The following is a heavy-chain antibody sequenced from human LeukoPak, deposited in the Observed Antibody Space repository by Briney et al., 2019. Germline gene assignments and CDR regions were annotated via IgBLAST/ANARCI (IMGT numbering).Heavy chain of an antibody. V-gene: IGHV3-33*01. J-gene: IGHJ3*02. Sequence: GRSLRLSCGASGFTFSRYGMHWVRQAPGKGLEWVAVIWYDGSNKYYADSVKGRFTISRDNSKNTLYLQMNSLRAEDTAVYYCARDSSTTVTGAFDIWGQGTMVTVSS. D-gene: IGHD4-17*01. CDR2: IWYDGSNK. CDR3: ARDSSTTVTGAFDI. CDR1: GFTFSRYG.